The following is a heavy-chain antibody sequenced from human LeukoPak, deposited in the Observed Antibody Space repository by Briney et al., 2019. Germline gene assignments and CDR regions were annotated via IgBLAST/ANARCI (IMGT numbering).Heavy chain of an antibody. CDR3: ARRARGIAAAGYYYYYGMDV. Sequence: SETLSLTCTVSGGSISSYYWSWIRQPAGKGLEWIGRIYTSGSTNYNPSLKSRVTISVDTSKNQFSLKLSSVTAADTAVYYCARRARGIAAAGYYYYYGMDVWGQGTTVTVSS. V-gene: IGHV4-4*07. CDR2: IYTSGST. D-gene: IGHD6-13*01. J-gene: IGHJ6*02. CDR1: GGSISSYY.